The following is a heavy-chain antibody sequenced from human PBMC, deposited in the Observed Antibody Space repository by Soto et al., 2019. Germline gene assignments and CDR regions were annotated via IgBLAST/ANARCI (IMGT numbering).Heavy chain of an antibody. CDR3: ARLAWGSPPYYYYYYMDV. CDR2: INHSGST. J-gene: IGHJ6*03. D-gene: IGHD7-27*01. V-gene: IGHV4-34*01. Sequence: SETLSLTCAVYGGSFSGYYWSWIRQPPGKGLEWIGEINHSGSTNYNPSLKSRVTISVDTSKNQFSLKLSSVTAADTAVYYCARLAWGSPPYYYYYYMDVWGKGTTVTVSS. CDR1: GGSFSGYY.